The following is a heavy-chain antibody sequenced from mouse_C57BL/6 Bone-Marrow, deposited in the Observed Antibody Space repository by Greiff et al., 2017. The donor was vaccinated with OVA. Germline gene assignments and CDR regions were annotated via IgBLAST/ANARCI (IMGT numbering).Heavy chain of an antibody. CDR2: IDPANGNT. J-gene: IGHJ1*03. D-gene: IGHD1-1*01. CDR1: GFNIKNTY. Sequence: EVKLVESVAELVRPGASVKLSCTASGFNIKNTYMHWVKQRPEQGLEWIGRIDPANGNTKYAPKFQGKATITADTSSNTAYLQLSSLTSEDTAIYYCARDYYGSSYPWYFDVWGTGTTVTVSS. V-gene: IGHV14-3*01. CDR3: ARDYYGSSYPWYFDV.